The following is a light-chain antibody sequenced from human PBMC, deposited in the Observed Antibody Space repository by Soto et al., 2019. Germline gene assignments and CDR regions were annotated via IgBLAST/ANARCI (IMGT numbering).Light chain of an antibody. CDR1: TSDVGDYNY. Sequence: QSVLTQPASVSGSPGQSITISCTGTTSDVGDYNYVSWYQQHPGKAPKLMIYDVSNRPSGVSNRFSGSKSGNTASLTISGLQAEDEADYYCSSYTSTNTLYVFGTGTKLTVL. J-gene: IGLJ1*01. CDR2: DVS. V-gene: IGLV2-14*01. CDR3: SSYTSTNTLYV.